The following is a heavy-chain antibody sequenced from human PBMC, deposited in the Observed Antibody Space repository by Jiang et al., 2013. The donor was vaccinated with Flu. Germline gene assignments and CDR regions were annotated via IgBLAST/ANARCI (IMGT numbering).Heavy chain of an antibody. CDR3: ARGYCSGGSCYYFDY. Sequence: SGAEVKKPGASVKVSCKASGYTFTSYAMHWVRHAPGQRLEWMGWINAGNGNTKYSQKFQGRVTITRDTSASTAYMELSSLRSEDTAVYYCARGYCSGGSCYYFDYWGQGTLVTVSS. CDR2: INAGNGNT. D-gene: IGHD2-15*01. V-gene: IGHV1-3*01. J-gene: IGHJ4*02. CDR1: GYTFTSYA.